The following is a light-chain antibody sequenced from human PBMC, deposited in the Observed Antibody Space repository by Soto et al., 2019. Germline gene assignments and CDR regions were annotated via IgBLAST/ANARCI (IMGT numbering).Light chain of an antibody. J-gene: IGKJ5*01. V-gene: IGKV1-9*01. Sequence: DIQLTQCPSFLSASVQDGVSMTGGASQGISSHLAWYQQRPGKAPKLLIYAASTLQSGVPSRFSGSGSGTEFTLTISSLQPEDFATYYCQQLNSYPITFGQGTKLEIK. CDR1: QGISSH. CDR3: QQLNSYPIT. CDR2: AAS.